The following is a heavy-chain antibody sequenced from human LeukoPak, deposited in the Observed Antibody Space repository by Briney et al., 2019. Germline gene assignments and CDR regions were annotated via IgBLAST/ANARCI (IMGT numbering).Heavy chain of an antibody. V-gene: IGHV2-5*01. J-gene: IGHJ4*02. Sequence: ESGPTLVKPTQTLTLTCSFSGFSLSTSGVGVGWIRQPPGKALEWLALIYWNDDKRYSPSLKSRLTITKDTSKNQVVLTMTNMDPVDTATYYCAHSIPGYCSSTSCYYLPFDYWGQGTLVTVSS. D-gene: IGHD2-2*01. CDR1: GFSLSTSGVG. CDR3: AHSIPGYCSSTSCYYLPFDY. CDR2: IYWNDDK.